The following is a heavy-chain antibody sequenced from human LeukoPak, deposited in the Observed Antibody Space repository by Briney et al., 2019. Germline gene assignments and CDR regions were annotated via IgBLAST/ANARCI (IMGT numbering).Heavy chain of an antibody. J-gene: IGHJ4*02. D-gene: IGHD5-12*01. CDR2: INHSGST. Sequence: SETLSLTCAVYGGSFSGYYWSWIRQPPGKGLEWIGEINHSGSTNYNPSLKSRVTISVDTSKNQFSLKLSSVTAADTAVYYCARLSGYSGYEPSSLGYWGQGTLVTVSS. CDR3: ARLSGYSGYEPSSLGY. V-gene: IGHV4-34*01. CDR1: GGSFSGYY.